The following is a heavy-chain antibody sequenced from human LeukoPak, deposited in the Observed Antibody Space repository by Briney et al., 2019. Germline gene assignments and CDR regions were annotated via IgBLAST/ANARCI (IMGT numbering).Heavy chain of an antibody. CDR1: DFSLNTRRAG. J-gene: IGHJ3*02. CDR3: AHSTYCTSSECYDAFDM. V-gene: IGHV2-5*02. Sequence: SGPTLVKPTQTLTLTCTFSDFSLNTRRAGVGWIRQPPGKALEWLGLIYRDADTRYSQSLKTRLTITKDTSGNQVVLTLTNMDPVDTATYYCAHSTYCTSSECYDAFDMWGQGTVVTVSS. D-gene: IGHD2-8*01. CDR2: IYRDADT.